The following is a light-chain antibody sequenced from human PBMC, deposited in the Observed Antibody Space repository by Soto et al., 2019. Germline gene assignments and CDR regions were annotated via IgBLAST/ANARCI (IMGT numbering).Light chain of an antibody. CDR1: TSDVGNYNL. V-gene: IGLV2-14*02. J-gene: IGLJ1*01. CDR2: EGS. Sequence: QSALTQPASVSGSPGQSITISCTGTTSDVGNYNLVSWYQQNPGKAPKVMIYEGSKRPSGVSNRFSGSKSGNTASLTVSGLQPEDEADYYCSSYAGSNKSVFGTGTKLTVL. CDR3: SSYAGSNKSV.